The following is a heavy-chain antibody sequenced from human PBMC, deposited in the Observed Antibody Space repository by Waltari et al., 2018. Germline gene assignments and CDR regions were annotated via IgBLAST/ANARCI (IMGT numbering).Heavy chain of an antibody. D-gene: IGHD3-3*01. J-gene: IGHJ6*02. CDR3: ARKYYDFWSGYSYGMDV. CDR2: INHSGST. CDR1: GGSFSGYY. Sequence: QVQLQQWGAGLLKPSETLSLTCAVYGGSFSGYYCSWILQPPGKGLEWIGEINHSGSTNYNPALKSRVTISVDTSKNQFSLKLSSVTAADTAVYYCARKYYDFWSGYSYGMDVWGQGTTVTVSS. V-gene: IGHV4-34*01.